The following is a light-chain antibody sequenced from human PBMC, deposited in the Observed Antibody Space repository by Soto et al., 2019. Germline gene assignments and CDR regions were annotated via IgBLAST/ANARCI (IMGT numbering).Light chain of an antibody. CDR2: KAS. CDR1: QRTSGW. CDR3: LQYNRLYT. Sequence: DIQMTQSPSTLSASVGDRVTITCRACQRTSGWLAWYQQKPGKAPKLLIYKASSLESGVPSRFSGSGSETEFPFTISSLQPDDSANYYCLQYNRLYTFGQGTKVDIK. J-gene: IGKJ2*01. V-gene: IGKV1-5*03.